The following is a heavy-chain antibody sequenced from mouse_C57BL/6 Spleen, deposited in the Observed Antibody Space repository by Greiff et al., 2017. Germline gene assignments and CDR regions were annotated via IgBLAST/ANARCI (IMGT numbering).Heavy chain of an antibody. Sequence: QVHVKQSGAELAKPGASVKLSCKASGYTFTSYWMHWVKQRPGQGLEWIGYINPSSGYTKYNQKFKDKATLTADKSSSTAYMQLSSLTYEDSAVYYWARSSLLYDYGGVDYWGQGTPLTVSS. CDR2: INPSSGYT. CDR1: GYTFTSYW. D-gene: IGHD1-1*01. V-gene: IGHV1-7*01. J-gene: IGHJ2*01. CDR3: ARSSLLYDYGGVDY.